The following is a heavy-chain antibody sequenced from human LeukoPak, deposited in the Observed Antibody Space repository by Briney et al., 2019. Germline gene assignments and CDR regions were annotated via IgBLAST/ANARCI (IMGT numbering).Heavy chain of an antibody. Sequence: GGSLRLSCAASGFTFSSYWMSWVRQAPGKGLEWVANIKQDGSEKYCVDSLKGRFTISRDNAKNSLSLQMNSLRAEDTAVYYCARAVFRGVHAFDIWGQGTMVTVSS. V-gene: IGHV3-7*01. D-gene: IGHD3-10*01. CDR3: ARAVFRGVHAFDI. CDR1: GFTFSSYW. J-gene: IGHJ3*02. CDR2: IKQDGSEK.